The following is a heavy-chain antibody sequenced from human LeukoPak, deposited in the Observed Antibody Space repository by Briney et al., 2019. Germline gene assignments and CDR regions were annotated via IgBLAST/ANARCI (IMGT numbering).Heavy chain of an antibody. CDR1: GFTFGDYA. CDR2: IRSKAYGGTT. J-gene: IGHJ4*02. V-gene: IGHV3-49*04. CDR3: TRDHPIAAAGTFDY. Sequence: PGGSLRLSCTASGFTFGDYAMSWVRQAPGKGLEWVGFIRSKAYGGTTEYAASVKGRFTISRDESKSIAYLQMNSLKTEDTAVYYCTRDHPIAAAGTFDYWGQGTLVTVSS. D-gene: IGHD6-13*01.